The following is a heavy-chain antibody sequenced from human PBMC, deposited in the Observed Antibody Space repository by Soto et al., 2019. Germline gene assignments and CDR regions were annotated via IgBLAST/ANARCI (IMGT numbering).Heavy chain of an antibody. CDR3: ARADCRSTSCYAADYYYYGMDV. D-gene: IGHD2-2*01. CDR2: IIPIFGTA. J-gene: IGHJ6*04. V-gene: IGHV1-69*13. Sequence: SVKVSCKASGGTFSSYAISWLRQSAGQGLEWMGGIIPIFGTANYAQKFQGRVTITADESTSTAYMELSSLRSEDTAVYYCARADCRSTSCYAADYYYYGMDVLGEGTTVTVST. CDR1: GGTFSSYA.